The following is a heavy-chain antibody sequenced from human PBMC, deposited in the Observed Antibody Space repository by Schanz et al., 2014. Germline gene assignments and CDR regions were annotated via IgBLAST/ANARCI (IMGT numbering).Heavy chain of an antibody. CDR3: AKGRFGELSDFDI. Sequence: EVQLVESGGGLVKPGGSLRLSCAASGFNFSDYAMCGVRQAPGKGLEWVSAISGSGGSTYYADSVKGRFTISRDNSKNTLYLQMNSLRAEDTAVYYCAKGRFGELSDFDIWGQGTMVTVSS. CDR1: GFNFSDYA. J-gene: IGHJ3*02. CDR2: ISGSGGST. V-gene: IGHV3-23*04. D-gene: IGHD3-10*01.